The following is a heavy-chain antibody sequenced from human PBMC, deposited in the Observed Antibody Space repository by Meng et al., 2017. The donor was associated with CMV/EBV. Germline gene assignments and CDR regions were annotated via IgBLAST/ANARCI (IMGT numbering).Heavy chain of an antibody. D-gene: IGHD6-19*01. Sequence: GESLKISCAASGFTFSSYWMSWVRQAPGKGLEWVANIKQDGSEKYYVDSVKGRFTISRDNAKNSLYLQMNSLRAEDTAVYYCARDGSGFLTPFDYWGQGTLVTVSS. J-gene: IGHJ4*02. CDR2: IKQDGSEK. CDR3: ARDGSGFLTPFDY. CDR1: GFTFSSYW. V-gene: IGHV3-7*03.